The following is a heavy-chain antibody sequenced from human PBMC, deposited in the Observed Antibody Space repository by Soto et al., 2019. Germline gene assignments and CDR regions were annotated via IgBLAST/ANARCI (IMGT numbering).Heavy chain of an antibody. CDR2: INPNSGGT. CDR1: GYTFTGYY. D-gene: IGHD4-17*01. V-gene: IGHV1-2*04. CDR3: AREDGYGDENDAFDI. Sequence: QVQLVQSGAEVKKPGASVKVSCKASGYTFTGYYMHWVRQAPGQGLEWMGWINPNSGGTNYAQKFQGWVTMTRDTSISTAYLELSRLRSDDTAVYYCAREDGYGDENDAFDIWGQGTMVTVSS. J-gene: IGHJ3*02.